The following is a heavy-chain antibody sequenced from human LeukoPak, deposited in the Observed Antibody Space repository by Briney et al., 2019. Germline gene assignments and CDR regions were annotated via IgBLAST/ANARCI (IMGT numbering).Heavy chain of an antibody. V-gene: IGHV4-59*01. Sequence: SETLSLTCTVSGGSISSYYWSWIRQPPGKGLEWIGYIYYSGSTNYNPSLKCRVTISVDTSKNQFSLKLSSVTAADTAVYYCAREGVYGIIDYWGQGTLVTVSS. J-gene: IGHJ4*02. CDR2: IYYSGST. D-gene: IGHD1-1*01. CDR3: AREGVYGIIDY. CDR1: GGSISSYY.